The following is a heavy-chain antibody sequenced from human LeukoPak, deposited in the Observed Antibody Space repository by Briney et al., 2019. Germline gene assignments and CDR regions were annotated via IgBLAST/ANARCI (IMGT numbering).Heavy chain of an antibody. J-gene: IGHJ3*02. CDR1: GFTFSSYA. D-gene: IGHD3-22*01. CDR2: ISGSGDRT. CDR3: AKRDNNDYYTGLHVFDI. V-gene: IGHV3-23*01. Sequence: VGSLRLSCAASGFTFSSYAITWVRQAPGKGPEWVSGISGSGDRTYYTDSVKGRFTISRDNSKNTLDLQMNSLRAEDTAVYYCAKRDNNDYYTGLHVFDIWGQGTMVTVSS.